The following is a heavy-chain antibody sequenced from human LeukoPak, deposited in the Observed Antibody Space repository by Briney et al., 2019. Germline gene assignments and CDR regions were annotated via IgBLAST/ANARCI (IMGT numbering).Heavy chain of an antibody. Sequence: ASVKVSCKASGYTFTSYGISWVRQAPGQGLEWMGWISAYNGNTNYAQKLQGRVTMTTDTSTSTAYMELRRLRSDDTAVYYCARESYQLLYTYYYYGMDVWGQGTTVTVSS. CDR2: ISAYNGNT. CDR1: GYTFTSYG. V-gene: IGHV1-18*01. D-gene: IGHD2-2*02. J-gene: IGHJ6*02. CDR3: ARESYQLLYTYYYYGMDV.